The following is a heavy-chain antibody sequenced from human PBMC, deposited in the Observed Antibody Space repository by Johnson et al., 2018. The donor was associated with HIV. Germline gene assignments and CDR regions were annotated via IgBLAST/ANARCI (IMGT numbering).Heavy chain of an antibody. V-gene: IGHV3-74*02. CDR2: INTDGTIT. D-gene: IGHD6-19*01. Sequence: VQLVESGGGLVQPGGSLRLSCAASGFTFSSYWMHWVRHAPGKGLVWVSRINTDGTITTYADSVKGRFSISRDHAKSTLYLQLNSLRAEDTAVYYCARPSLTVYSSGWYDWGVFDIWGQGTMVTVSS. CDR3: ARPSLTVYSSGWYDWGVFDI. J-gene: IGHJ3*02. CDR1: GFTFSSYW.